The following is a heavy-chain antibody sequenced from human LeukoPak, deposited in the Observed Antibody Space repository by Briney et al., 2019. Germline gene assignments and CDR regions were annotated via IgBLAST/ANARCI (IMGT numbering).Heavy chain of an antibody. J-gene: IGHJ3*02. CDR2: IVVGSGNT. CDR3: AAMLAGGSPTSGDAFDI. CDR1: GFTFTSSA. Sequence: ASVKVSCKASGFTFTSSAMQWVRQARGQRLEWIGWIVVGSGNTNYAQKFQERVTITRDMSTSTAYMELSSLRSEDTVVYYCAAMLAGGSPTSGDAFDIWGQGTMVTVSS. D-gene: IGHD1-26*01. V-gene: IGHV1-58*02.